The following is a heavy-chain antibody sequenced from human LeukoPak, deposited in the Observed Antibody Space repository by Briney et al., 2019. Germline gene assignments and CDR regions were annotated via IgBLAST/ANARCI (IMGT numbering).Heavy chain of an antibody. J-gene: IGHJ6*03. V-gene: IGHV4-39*01. Sequence: SETLSLTCTVSGGSISSGSYYWGWIRQPPGNGLEWIGSIYYSGSTYYNPSLESRVTISVDTSKNQFSLKLNSVTAADSAVYYCARHNTLTYYYYMDVWGKGTTVTVSS. D-gene: IGHD2/OR15-2a*01. CDR3: ARHNTLTYYYYMDV. CDR1: GGSISSGSYY. CDR2: IYYSGST.